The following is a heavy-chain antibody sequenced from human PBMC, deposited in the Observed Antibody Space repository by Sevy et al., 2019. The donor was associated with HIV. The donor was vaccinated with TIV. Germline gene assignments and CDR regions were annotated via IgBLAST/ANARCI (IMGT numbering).Heavy chain of an antibody. Sequence: GGSLRLSCVASGFTFSDYYMSWIRQAPGKGLEWVSYISSSGSTIYYADSVKGRFTISRDNAKNSLYLQMNSLRAEDTAVYYCAKSVEGYPGRDLDYWGQGTLVTVSS. V-gene: IGHV3-11*04. J-gene: IGHJ4*02. CDR1: GFTFSDYY. CDR2: ISSSGSTI. CDR3: AKSVEGYPGRDLDY. D-gene: IGHD5-12*01.